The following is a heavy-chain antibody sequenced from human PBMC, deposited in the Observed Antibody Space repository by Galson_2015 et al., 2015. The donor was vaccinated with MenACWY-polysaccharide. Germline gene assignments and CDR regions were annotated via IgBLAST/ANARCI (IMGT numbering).Heavy chain of an antibody. CDR2: TYYRSNWSS. CDR1: GDSVSSHTAA. V-gene: IGHV6-1*01. D-gene: IGHD2-15*01. J-gene: IGHJ5*02. CDR3: VRRGAAASLLFDT. Sequence: CAISGDSVSSHTAAWNWIRQSPSRGLEWLGRTYYRSNWSSDYALSVRGRITINANTSKNQFSLQLNSVTPEDTAVYYCVRRGAAASLLFDTWGQGTLVIVSS.